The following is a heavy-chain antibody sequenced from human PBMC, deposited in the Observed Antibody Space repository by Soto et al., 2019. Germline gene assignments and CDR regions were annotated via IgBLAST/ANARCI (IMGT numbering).Heavy chain of an antibody. V-gene: IGHV4-59*08. CDR1: GGSISSYY. D-gene: IGHD4-17*01. CDR3: AGRTDYGDYLFDY. Sequence: SETLSLTCTVSGGSISSYYWSWIRQPPGKGLEWIGYIYYSGSTNYNPSLKSRVTISVDTSKNQFSLKLSSVTAADTAVYYCAGRTDYGDYLFDYWGQGTLVTSPQ. J-gene: IGHJ4*02. CDR2: IYYSGST.